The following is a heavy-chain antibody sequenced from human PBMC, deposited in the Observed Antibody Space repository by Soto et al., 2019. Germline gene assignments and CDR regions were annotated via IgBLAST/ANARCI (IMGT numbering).Heavy chain of an antibody. CDR3: ARELKPYNSGWYFTLS. J-gene: IGHJ5*02. Sequence: SETLSLTCSVSGGSVSGHYWSWVRQPAGKGLEWIGRIYISGNTKYNPSFKSRVTMSVDTSKNQVSLRLSSVTAADTAVYYCARELKPYNSGWYFTLSWSQGTQVTVSS. CDR1: GGSVSGHY. D-gene: IGHD6-19*01. V-gene: IGHV4-4*07. CDR2: IYISGNT.